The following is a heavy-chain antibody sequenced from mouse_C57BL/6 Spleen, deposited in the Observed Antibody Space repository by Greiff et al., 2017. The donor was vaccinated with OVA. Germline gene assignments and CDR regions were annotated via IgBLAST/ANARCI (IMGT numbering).Heavy chain of an antibody. D-gene: IGHD2-1*01. CDR2: IDPANGNT. CDR1: GFNIKNPY. CDR3: ASNGNGDWYFDV. J-gene: IGHJ1*03. Sequence: VQLQQSVAELVRPGASVKLSCTASGFNIKNPYMHWVKQRPEQGLEWIGRIDPANGNTKYAPKFQGKATITADTSSNTAYLQLSSLTSEDTAIYYCASNGNGDWYFDVWGTGTTVTVSS. V-gene: IGHV14-3*01.